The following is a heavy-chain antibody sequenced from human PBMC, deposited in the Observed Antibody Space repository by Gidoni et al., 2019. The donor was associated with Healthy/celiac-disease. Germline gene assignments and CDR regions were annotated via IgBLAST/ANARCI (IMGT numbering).Heavy chain of an antibody. CDR1: GGSISSGGYY. J-gene: IGHJ6*03. V-gene: IGHV4-31*03. D-gene: IGHD2-2*01. Sequence: QVQLQESGPGLVKPSQTLSLTCPVSGGSISSGGYYWSWIRQHPGKGLEWIGYIYYSGSTYYNPSLKSRVTISVDTSKNQFSLKLSSVTAADTAVYYCASCYAGGGRDYYYMDVWGKGTTVTVSS. CDR3: ASCYAGGGRDYYYMDV. CDR2: IYYSGST.